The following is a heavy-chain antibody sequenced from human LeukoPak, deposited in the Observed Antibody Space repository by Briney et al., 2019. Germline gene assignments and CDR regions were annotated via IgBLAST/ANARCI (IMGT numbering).Heavy chain of an antibody. V-gene: IGHV4-61*01. CDR3: ARVPGGGTAAN. D-gene: IGHD1-7*01. Sequence: SETLSLTCTVSGDSVSSGSYYRSWIRQPPGEGLEWIGYIYYSGSTNYNPSLKSRVTISVDTSKNQFSLKLRSVAAADTAVYYCARVPGGGTAANWGQGTMVTVSS. J-gene: IGHJ3*01. CDR1: GDSVSSGSYY. CDR2: IYYSGST.